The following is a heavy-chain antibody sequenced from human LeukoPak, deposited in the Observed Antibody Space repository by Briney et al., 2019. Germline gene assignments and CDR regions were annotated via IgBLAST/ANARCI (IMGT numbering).Heavy chain of an antibody. D-gene: IGHD3-3*01. V-gene: IGHV1-69*13. J-gene: IGHJ4*02. CDR2: IIPIFGTA. CDR1: GGTFSSYA. CDR3: ARHYDFWSGPFDY. Sequence: ASVKVSCKASGGTFSSYAISWVRQAPGQGLEWMGGIIPIFGTANYAQKFQGGVTITADESTSTAYMELSSLRSEDTAVYYCARHYDFWSGPFDYWGQGTLVTVSS.